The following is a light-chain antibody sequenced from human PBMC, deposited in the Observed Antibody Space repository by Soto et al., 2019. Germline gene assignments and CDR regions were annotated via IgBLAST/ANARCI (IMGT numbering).Light chain of an antibody. V-gene: IGLV2-14*01. J-gene: IGLJ1*01. CDR1: SSDVGAYDY. CDR2: EVI. CDR3: TSYTSSSTYV. Sequence: QSALTQPASVSGSPGQSITISCTGTSSDVGAYDYVSWYQQHPGKVPKFMIYEVINRPSGVSHRFSGSKSGNTASLTISGLQAEDEADYYCTSYTSSSTYVFRTGTKLTVL.